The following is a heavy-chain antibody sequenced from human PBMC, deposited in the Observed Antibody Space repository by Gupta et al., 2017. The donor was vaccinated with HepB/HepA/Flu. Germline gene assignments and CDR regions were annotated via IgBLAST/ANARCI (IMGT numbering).Heavy chain of an antibody. Sequence: ECXGKXXQPGXXLRLXXXXXXXXXRSADMTWRRQAPGRGREGVSAISVDSDATYFADSVKGRFTISRDNSKIMLWLQMSSLRGEDTAVYYCAWKYYYYITVWGKGTTVAVSS. J-gene: IGHJ6*03. CDR1: XXXXRSAD. CDR2: ISVDSDAT. V-gene: IGHV3-23*01. CDR3: AWKYYYYITV. D-gene: IGHD1-1*01.